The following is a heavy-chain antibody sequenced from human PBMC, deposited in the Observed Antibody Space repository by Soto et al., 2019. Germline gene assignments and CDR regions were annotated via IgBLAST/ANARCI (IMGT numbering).Heavy chain of an antibody. Sequence: TSETLSLTCTVSGGSTSSYYWNWVRQPPGKGLEWIGYIYNSGSTNYNPSLKSRVTISVDTSKNQFSLKLSSVTAADTAVYYCARHLLENLVTMVRGVIINWFDPWGQGTLVTVSS. CDR1: GGSTSSYY. CDR2: IYNSGST. CDR3: ARHLLENLVTMVRGVIINWFDP. J-gene: IGHJ5*02. D-gene: IGHD3-10*01. V-gene: IGHV4-59*08.